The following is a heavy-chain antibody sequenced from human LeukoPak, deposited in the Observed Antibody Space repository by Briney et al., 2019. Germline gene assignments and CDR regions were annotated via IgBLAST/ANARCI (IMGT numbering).Heavy chain of an antibody. CDR3: ARDLRVDVYWWLFHDY. Sequence: VASVKVSCKASGGTFSSYAISWVRQAPGQGLEWMGRIIPIIGTANYAQKFQGRVTITTDESTSTAYMELSSLRSEDTAVYYCARDLRVDVYWWLFHDYWGQGTLVTVSS. CDR2: IIPIIGTA. D-gene: IGHD3-22*01. J-gene: IGHJ4*02. V-gene: IGHV1-69*05. CDR1: GGTFSSYA.